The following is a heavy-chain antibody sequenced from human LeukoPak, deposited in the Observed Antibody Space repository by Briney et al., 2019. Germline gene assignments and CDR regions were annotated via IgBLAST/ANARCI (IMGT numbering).Heavy chain of an antibody. V-gene: IGHV1-24*01. Sequence: GASVNVSFKVSVYTLTDLSMHWVRQAPGKGLEWLGGFDPEDGETIYAQKFQGRVTLAEDTSTDTAYMELSSLRSEDTSAYYCATDIPRRVRGVVYSSFGMDVWGQGTTVTVSS. CDR2: FDPEDGET. J-gene: IGHJ6*02. D-gene: IGHD3-10*01. CDR1: VYTLTDLS. CDR3: ATDIPRRVRGVVYSSFGMDV.